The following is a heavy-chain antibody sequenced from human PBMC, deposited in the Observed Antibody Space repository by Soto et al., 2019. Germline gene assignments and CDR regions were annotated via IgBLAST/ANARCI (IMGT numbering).Heavy chain of an antibody. CDR3: ARGRITIFGVVITKYYYYGMDV. J-gene: IGHJ6*02. D-gene: IGHD3-3*01. CDR1: GGSISSSSYY. V-gene: IGHV4-39*01. Sequence: QLQLQESGPGLVKPSETLSLTCTVSGGSISSSSYYWGWIRPPPGTGLEWIGSIYYSGSPYYNPSLKSRVTISVDTSKNKFALKLSAVTAADTAVYYCARGRITIFGVVITKYYYYGMDVWGQGTTVTVSS. CDR2: IYYSGSP.